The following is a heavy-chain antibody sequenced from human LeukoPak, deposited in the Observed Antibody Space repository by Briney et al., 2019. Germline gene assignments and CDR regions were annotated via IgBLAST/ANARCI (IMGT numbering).Heavy chain of an antibody. Sequence: PGRSLRLSCAASGFNFRSHAMHWVRQAPGKGLEWVALIWYDGSKTYYEDSMKGRVTISKDNARNTLYLQINNLRAEDTAVYYCAREPINLVVGVSYGLDVWGLGTAVTVSS. J-gene: IGHJ6*02. V-gene: IGHV3-33*01. CDR3: AREPINLVVGVSYGLDV. D-gene: IGHD2-15*01. CDR1: GFNFRSHA. CDR2: IWYDGSKT.